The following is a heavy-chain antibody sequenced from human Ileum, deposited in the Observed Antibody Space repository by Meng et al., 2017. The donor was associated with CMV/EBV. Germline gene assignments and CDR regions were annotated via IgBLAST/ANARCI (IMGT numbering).Heavy chain of an antibody. CDR2: IHGGGGK. J-gene: IGHJ5*02. D-gene: IGHD6-6*01. Sequence: QLTLKASGPPPVKPTPTLTLTFTFSGLSLTTNVESLWWIRQPPGKALEWLALIHGGGGKQYSPSLQSRLTATRDTSKNQVVLTMTNMDPVDTATYYCVHRYSSSSGQVSWGPGTRVTVSS. CDR3: VHRYSSSSGQVS. CDR1: GLSLTTNVES. V-gene: IGHV2-5*02.